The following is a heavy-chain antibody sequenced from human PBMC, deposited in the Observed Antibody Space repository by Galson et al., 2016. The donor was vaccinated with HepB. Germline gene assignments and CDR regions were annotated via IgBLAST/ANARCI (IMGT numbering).Heavy chain of an antibody. V-gene: IGHV1-69*13. D-gene: IGHD2-15*01. CDR2: IIPFVGTP. CDR1: GGTFSRYA. J-gene: IGHJ4*02. Sequence: SVKVSCKVYGGTFSRYAISWLRQAPGQGLEWMGGIIPFVGTPPYGQKFQGRVRIFADESTTTAYMELTGLRVDDTAVYYCAREGNCAGYRCFRFDYWGQGTLVT. CDR3: AREGNCAGYRCFRFDY.